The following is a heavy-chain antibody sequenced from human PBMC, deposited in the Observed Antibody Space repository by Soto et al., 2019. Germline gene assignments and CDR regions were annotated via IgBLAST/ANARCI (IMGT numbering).Heavy chain of an antibody. J-gene: IGHJ3*01. CDR2: IYYSGSS. Sequence: SETLSLTCTVSGGSISSYYWSWVRQPPGRGLEWIGYIYYSGSSNYNPSLKSRLTMSVDASRNQFSLKLSSVTAADTAVYYCARAVGAKHDSFDVWAQGTMVTRLL. CDR3: ARAVGAKHDSFDV. CDR1: GGSISSYY. D-gene: IGHD1-26*01. V-gene: IGHV4-59*01.